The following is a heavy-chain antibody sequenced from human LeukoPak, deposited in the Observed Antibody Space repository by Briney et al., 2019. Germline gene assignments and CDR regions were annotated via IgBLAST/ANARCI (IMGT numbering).Heavy chain of an antibody. CDR2: IKRDGSEK. CDR3: VRDFGYCSGGNCYTVLDY. CDR1: GFTFSGAW. J-gene: IGHJ4*02. V-gene: IGHV3-7*01. D-gene: IGHD2-15*01. Sequence: GGSLRLSCTASGFTFSGAWMTWVRQAPGKGLEWVANIKRDGSEKDYVDSVKGRFTISRDNAKNSLFLQMNNLRAEDTAVYYCVRDFGYCSGGNCYTVLDYWGQGTLVTVSS.